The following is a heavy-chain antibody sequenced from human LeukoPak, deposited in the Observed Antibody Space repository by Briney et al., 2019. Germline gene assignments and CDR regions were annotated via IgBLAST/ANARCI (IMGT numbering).Heavy chain of an antibody. CDR1: GGSISSGDYY. D-gene: IGHD5-12*01. V-gene: IGHV4-30-4*01. Sequence: SQTLSLTCTVSGGSISSGDYYWRWIRQPPWKGLEWIGYIYYSGSTYYNPSLKSRVTISVDTSKNQFSLKLTTTTVCNTVREYCPRYDYCLWGLVAYSGQGSLVTVSS. CDR2: IYYSGST. CDR3: PRYDYCLWGLVAY. J-gene: IGHJ4*02.